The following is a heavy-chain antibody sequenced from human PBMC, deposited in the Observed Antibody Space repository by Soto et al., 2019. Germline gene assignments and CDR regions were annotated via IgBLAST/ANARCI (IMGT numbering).Heavy chain of an antibody. D-gene: IGHD2-15*01. CDR2: IYYSGST. CDR3: ARDPGGYSSGGSCYYFDY. J-gene: IGHJ4*02. V-gene: IGHV4-31*03. CDR1: GGSISSGGYY. Sequence: QVQLQESGPGLVKPSQTLSLTCTVSGGSISSGGYYWSWIRQHPGKGLEWIGYIYYSGSTYYNPSLKSRVTISVDTSKNQFSLKLSSVTAADTAVYYCARDPGGYSSGGSCYYFDYWGQGTLVTVSS.